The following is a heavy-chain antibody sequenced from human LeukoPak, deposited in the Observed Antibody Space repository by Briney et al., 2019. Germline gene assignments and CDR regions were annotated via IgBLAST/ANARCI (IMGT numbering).Heavy chain of an antibody. CDR3: ANNFDY. Sequence: PGRSLRLSCATSGFTFSNYGMHWVRQAPGKGLGWVAVIWHDGSNKYYADSVKGRFTVSRDNSKNTLYLQMNSLRAEDTAVYYCANNFDYWGQGTLVTVSS. CDR1: GFTFSNYG. CDR2: IWHDGSNK. J-gene: IGHJ4*02. V-gene: IGHV3-33*03.